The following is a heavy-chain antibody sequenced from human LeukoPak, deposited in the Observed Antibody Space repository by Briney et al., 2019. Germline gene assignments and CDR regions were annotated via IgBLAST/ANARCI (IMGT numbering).Heavy chain of an antibody. CDR3: ASELGYCSGGSCYSGTEYFDL. J-gene: IGHJ2*01. V-gene: IGHV1-18*01. Sequence: ASVKVSCKASGYTFTSYGISWVRQAPGQGLEWMGWISAYNGNTNYAQKLQGRVTMTTDTSTSTAYMELRSLRSDDTAVYYCASELGYCSGGSCYSGTEYFDLWGRGTLVTVSS. D-gene: IGHD2-15*01. CDR2: ISAYNGNT. CDR1: GYTFTSYG.